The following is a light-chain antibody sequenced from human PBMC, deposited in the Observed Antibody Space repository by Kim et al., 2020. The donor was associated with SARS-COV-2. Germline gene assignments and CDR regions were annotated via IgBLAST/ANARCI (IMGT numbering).Light chain of an antibody. CDR1: QSVSSSY. J-gene: IGKJ1*01. CDR3: QQYDSSPT. V-gene: IGKV3-20*01. Sequence: LSVSPGERATLSCRASQSVSSSYLAWYQQKPGQPPRLLIYGVSSRATGIPDRFSGSGSGTDFTLTISRLEPEDFAVYYCQQYDSSPTFGQGTKVDI. CDR2: GVS.